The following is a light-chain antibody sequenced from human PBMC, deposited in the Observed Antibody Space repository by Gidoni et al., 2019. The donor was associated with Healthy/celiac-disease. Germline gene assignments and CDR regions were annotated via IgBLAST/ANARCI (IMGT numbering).Light chain of an antibody. J-gene: IGKJ3*01. Sequence: IPMPQSPSSLSASVGDRVTITCRASQSISSYLNWYQQKPGKAPKLLIYAASSLQSGVPSRFSGSGSGTDFTLTISSLQPEDFATYYCQQSYSTLTVGPGTKVDIK. CDR3: QQSYSTLT. CDR1: QSISSY. CDR2: AAS. V-gene: IGKV1-39*01.